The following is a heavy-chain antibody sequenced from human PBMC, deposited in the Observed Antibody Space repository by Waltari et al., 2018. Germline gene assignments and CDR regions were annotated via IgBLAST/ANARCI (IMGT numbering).Heavy chain of an antibody. CDR1: GGSFSGYY. CDR2: INHSGST. D-gene: IGHD6-19*01. J-gene: IGHJ1*01. CDR3: ARTAPGRFKVAGTAGYFQH. Sequence: QVQLQQWGAGLLKPSETLSLTCAVYGGSFSGYYWSWIRPPPGKGLEWIGEINHSGSTNYNPSLKSRVTISVDTSKNQFSLKLSSVTAADTAVYYCARTAPGRFKVAGTAGYFQHWGQGTLVTVSS. V-gene: IGHV4-34*01.